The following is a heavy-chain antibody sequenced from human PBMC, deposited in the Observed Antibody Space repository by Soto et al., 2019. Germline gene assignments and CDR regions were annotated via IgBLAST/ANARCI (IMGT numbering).Heavy chain of an antibody. CDR3: ARDGITFGGVTVRGAFDI. J-gene: IGHJ3*02. CDR1: GGSISSYY. D-gene: IGHD3-16*02. V-gene: IGHV4-59*01. Sequence: SETLSLTCTVSGGSISSYYWSWIRQPPGKGLEWIGYIYYSGSTNYNPSLKSRVTISVDTSKNRFSLKLSSVTAADTAVYYCARDGITFGGVTVRGAFDIWGQGTMVTVSS. CDR2: IYYSGST.